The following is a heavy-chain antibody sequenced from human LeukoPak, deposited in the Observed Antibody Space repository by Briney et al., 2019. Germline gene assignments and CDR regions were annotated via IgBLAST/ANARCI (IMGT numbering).Heavy chain of an antibody. D-gene: IGHD2-2*01. CDR2: IYPGDSDT. CDR1: GYIFAAYW. J-gene: IGHJ5*02. V-gene: IGHV5-51*01. CDR3: ARLQEDIVVVPAAIPYNWFDP. Sequence: GESLKISCKGSGYIFAAYWIGWVRQMPGKGLEWMGSIYPGDSDTRYSPSFQAQVTISVDMSINTDYLQWNSLKASDTAIYYCARLQEDIVVVPAAIPYNWFDPWGRGSLVTVSS.